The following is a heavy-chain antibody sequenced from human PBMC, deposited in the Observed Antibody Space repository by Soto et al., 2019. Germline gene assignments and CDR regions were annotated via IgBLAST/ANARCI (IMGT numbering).Heavy chain of an antibody. V-gene: IGHV4-31*03. CDR2: IYYSGST. CDR3: AREVPTPYYFDY. CDR1: GCSISSGGYY. J-gene: IGHJ4*02. Sequence: QVQLQESGPGLVKPSQTLSLPCPVSGCSISSGGYYWSWMRQHPGKGLEWIGYIYYSGSTYYNPSLKSRLTMSIDTSKNQFSLKLSSVTAADTAVYYCAREVPTPYYFDYWGQGTLVTVSS.